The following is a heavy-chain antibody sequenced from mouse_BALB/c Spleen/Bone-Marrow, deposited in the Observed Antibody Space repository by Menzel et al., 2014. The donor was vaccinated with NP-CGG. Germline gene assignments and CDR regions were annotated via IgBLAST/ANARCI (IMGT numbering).Heavy chain of an antibody. D-gene: IGHD1-2*01. CDR1: GYAFSSSW. V-gene: IGHV1-82*01. CDR2: IYPGDGAY. Sequence: VQRVESGPELVKPGASVKISCKASGYAFSSSWMNWVKQRPGQGLEWIGRIYPGDGAYNYNGQFKGKAILTADKSSSTAYMQLSSMTSVDSAVFFCAIDLIHYYVYWYFDVWGAGTTGTVSS. CDR3: AIDLIHYYVYWYFDV. J-gene: IGHJ1*01.